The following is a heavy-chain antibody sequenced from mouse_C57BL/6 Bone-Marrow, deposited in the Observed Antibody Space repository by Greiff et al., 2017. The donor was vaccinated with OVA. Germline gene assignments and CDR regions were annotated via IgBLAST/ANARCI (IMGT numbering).Heavy chain of an antibody. Sequence: QVHVKQSGAELARPGASVKLSCKASGYTFTSYGISWVKQRTGQGLEWIGEIYPRSGNTYYNEKFKGKATLTADKSSSTAYMELRSLTSEDSAVYFCARGGPPYYYGPFWGQGTTLTVSS. CDR2: IYPRSGNT. CDR1: GYTFTSYG. J-gene: IGHJ2*01. V-gene: IGHV1-81*01. CDR3: ARGGPPYYYGPF. D-gene: IGHD1-1*01.